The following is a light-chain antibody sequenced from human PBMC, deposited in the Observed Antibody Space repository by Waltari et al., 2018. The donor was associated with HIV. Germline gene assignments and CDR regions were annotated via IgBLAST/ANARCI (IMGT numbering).Light chain of an antibody. CDR1: ALPKKY. V-gene: IGLV3-10*01. CDR3: YSTDRK. Sequence: SYELPQPPSVSVSPGQTARITCSGAALPKKYVYWYQQKSGQAPVLVIFEDYKRPSGIPERFSGSSSGTVATLNISGAQVDDEADYYCYSTDRKFGGGTKLTVL. J-gene: IGLJ2*01. CDR2: EDY.